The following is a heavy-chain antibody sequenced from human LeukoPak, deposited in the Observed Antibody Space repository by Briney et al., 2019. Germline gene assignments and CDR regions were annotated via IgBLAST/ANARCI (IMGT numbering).Heavy chain of an antibody. Sequence: GGSLILSCAASGFTFSSYAMHWVRQAPGKGLEWVAVISYDGSNKYYADSVKGRFTISRDNSKNTLYLQMNSLRAEDTAVYYCARDNCSSTSCVDYWGQGTLVTVSS. CDR1: GFTFSSYA. J-gene: IGHJ4*02. V-gene: IGHV3-30-3*01. CDR2: ISYDGSNK. CDR3: ARDNCSSTSCVDY. D-gene: IGHD2-2*01.